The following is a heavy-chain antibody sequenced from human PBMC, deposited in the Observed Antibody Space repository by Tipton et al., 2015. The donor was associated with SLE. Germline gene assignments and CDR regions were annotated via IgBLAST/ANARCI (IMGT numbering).Heavy chain of an antibody. CDR3: AKGERRGVIPDY. D-gene: IGHD2-21*01. CDR2: INHSGST. J-gene: IGHJ4*02. Sequence: TLSLTCAVYGGSFSGYYWSWIRQPPGKGLEWIGEINHSGSTNYNPSLKSRVTISVDTSKNQFSLKLSSVTAADTAVYYCAKGERRGVIPDYWGQGTLVTVSS. V-gene: IGHV4-34*01. CDR1: GGSFSGYY.